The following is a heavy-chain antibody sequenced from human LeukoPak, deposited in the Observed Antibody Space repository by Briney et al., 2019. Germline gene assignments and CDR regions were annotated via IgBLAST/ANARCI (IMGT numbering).Heavy chain of an antibody. V-gene: IGHV3-73*01. J-gene: IGHJ5*01. CDR2: IKTKGNNYAT. CDR3: ARGAGYCSSTGCYGSDWFDS. D-gene: IGHD2-2*01. Sequence: GGSLRLSCAASGFTFSGSTIHWVRQASGKGLEWVGRIKTKGNNYATSYAASVNGRFTISRDDSKNTAYLQVNSLKTEDTAVYYCARGAGYCSSTGCYGSDWFDSWGQGALVTVSS. CDR1: GFTFSGST.